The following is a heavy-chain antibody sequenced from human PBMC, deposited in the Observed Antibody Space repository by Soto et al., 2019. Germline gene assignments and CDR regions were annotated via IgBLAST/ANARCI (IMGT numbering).Heavy chain of an antibody. J-gene: IGHJ4*02. D-gene: IGHD3-10*01. CDR1: GFTVSNNY. CDR2: IYSGGYT. CDR3: APRPGGGGY. Sequence: EVQLVESGGGLIQPGGSLRLSCAVSGFTVSNNYMSWVRQAPGKGLEGVSVIYSGGYTAYGDSVKGRFTISRDNSKNKQNLKINARRADGTAVFYWAPRPGGGGYWGQGTLVTVSS. V-gene: IGHV3-53*01.